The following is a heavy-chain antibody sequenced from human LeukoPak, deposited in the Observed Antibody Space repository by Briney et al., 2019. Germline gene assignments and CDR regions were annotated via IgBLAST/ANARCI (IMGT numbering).Heavy chain of an antibody. CDR1: GYTFTSYY. CDR2: INPSGGST. D-gene: IGHD2-15*01. J-gene: IGHJ5*02. V-gene: IGHV1-46*01. Sequence: ASVKVSCKASGYTFTSYYMHWVRQAPGQGLEWMGIINPSGGSTSYAQKFQGRVTMTRDTSTSTVYMELSSLRSEDTAVYYCARERSARCSGGSCYSGANWFDPWGQGTLVTVPS. CDR3: ARERSARCSGGSCYSGANWFDP.